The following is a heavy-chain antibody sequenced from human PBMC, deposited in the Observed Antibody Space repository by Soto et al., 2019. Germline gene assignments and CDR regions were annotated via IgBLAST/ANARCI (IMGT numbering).Heavy chain of an antibody. Sequence: EVHLLESGGGLMQSGGSLRLSCAASGFTFSSYAMTWVRQAPGKGLEWVSGIGGSGGRTYYADSVKGRFTISRDNSKNTLFLQMNSLRAEDTAVYFCAKSGPGYCTSTSCPLDFWGQGTLVTVSS. CDR2: IGGSGGRT. J-gene: IGHJ4*02. V-gene: IGHV3-23*01. CDR1: GFTFSSYA. D-gene: IGHD2-2*01. CDR3: AKSGPGYCTSTSCPLDF.